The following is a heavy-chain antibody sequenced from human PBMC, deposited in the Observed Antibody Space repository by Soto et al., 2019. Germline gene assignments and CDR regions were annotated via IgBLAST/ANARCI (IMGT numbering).Heavy chain of an antibody. Sequence: SVKVTCKASGYTLTSNGIHWVRQDPGQRLDWMGWINAANGDTKYSPKFQGRVTITRDTSASTAYMELSSLRSEDTAVYYCVRRHVSATGIDWFDPWGQGTLVTVSS. CDR2: INAANGDT. CDR3: VRRHVSATGIDWFDP. J-gene: IGHJ5*02. V-gene: IGHV1-3*01. CDR1: GYTLTSNG. D-gene: IGHD6-13*01.